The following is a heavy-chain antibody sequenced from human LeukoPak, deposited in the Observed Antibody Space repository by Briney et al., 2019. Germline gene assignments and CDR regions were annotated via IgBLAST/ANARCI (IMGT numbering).Heavy chain of an antibody. Sequence: SETLSLTCTVSGGSISSSSYYWGWIRQPPGKGLEWIGSIYYSGSTYYNPSLKSRVTISVDTSKNQFSLKLSSVTAADTAVYYCASLLLWFGELLQFDYWGQGTLVTVSS. J-gene: IGHJ4*02. CDR1: GGSISSSSYY. CDR3: ASLLLWFGELLQFDY. CDR2: IYYSGST. V-gene: IGHV4-39*01. D-gene: IGHD3-10*01.